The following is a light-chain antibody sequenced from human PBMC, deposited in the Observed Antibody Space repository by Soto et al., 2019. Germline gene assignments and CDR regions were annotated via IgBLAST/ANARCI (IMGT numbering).Light chain of an antibody. CDR3: QQYGSSPPIT. CDR2: GAS. V-gene: IGKV3-20*01. J-gene: IGKJ3*01. CDR1: QSVSSSY. Sequence: EIVLTQSPGTLSLSPGERATLSCRASQSVSSSYLAWYQQKPGQAPRLLIYGASSRATGIPDRFSGSGSGTDFTRTISRLEPEDFAVDYCQQYGSSPPITFGPGTKVDIK.